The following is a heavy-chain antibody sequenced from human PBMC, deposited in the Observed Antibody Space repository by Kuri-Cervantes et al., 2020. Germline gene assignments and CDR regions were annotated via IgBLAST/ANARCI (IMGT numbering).Heavy chain of an antibody. CDR2: ISYDGSNK. J-gene: IGHJ1*01. D-gene: IGHD1-14*01. CDR3: ARDMNLQH. V-gene: IGHV3-30*03. Sequence: GESLKISCAASGFTFSSYGMHWVRQAPGKGLEWVAVISYDGSNKYYADSVKGRFTISRDNSKNTLYLQMNSLRAEDTAVYYCARDMNLQHWGQGTLVTVSS. CDR1: GFTFSSYG.